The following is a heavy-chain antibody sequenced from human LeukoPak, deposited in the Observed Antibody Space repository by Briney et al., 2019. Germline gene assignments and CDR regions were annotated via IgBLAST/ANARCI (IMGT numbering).Heavy chain of an antibody. D-gene: IGHD2-15*01. CDR3: AAYCSGGSCYPRSYFDY. J-gene: IGHJ4*02. Sequence: SVKVSCKASGFTFTSSAVQWVRQTRGQCLEWIGWIVVGSGNTNYAQKFQERVTITRDMSTSTAYMELSSLRSEDTAVYYRAAYCSGGSCYPRSYFDYWGQGTLVTVSS. CDR1: GFTFTSSA. V-gene: IGHV1-58*01. CDR2: IVVGSGNT.